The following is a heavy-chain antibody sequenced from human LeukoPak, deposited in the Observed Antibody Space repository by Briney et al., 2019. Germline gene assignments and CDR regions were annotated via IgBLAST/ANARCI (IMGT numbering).Heavy chain of an antibody. V-gene: IGHV4-39*07. Sequence: SQTLSLTCTVSGGSLSTSNYYWGWVRQPPGTGLEWVGNIFYSGGTYYSPSLKSRVTIYLHPSTNQFSLKLNSVTAADTAVYYGAKSNVYGLVGIWGQGTMVTVSS. CDR1: GGSLSTSNYY. CDR3: AKSNVYGLVGI. D-gene: IGHD3-10*01. CDR2: IFYSGGT. J-gene: IGHJ3*02.